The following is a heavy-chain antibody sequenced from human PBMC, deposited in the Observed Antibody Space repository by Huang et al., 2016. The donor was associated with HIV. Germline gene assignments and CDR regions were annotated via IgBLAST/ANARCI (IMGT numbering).Heavy chain of an antibody. Sequence: EVQLVESGGGLIEPGGSLRLSCAASGFTVSSHYMSWVGQAPGKWPEWVPAIHIGGSTYDRDSVNGRFTISRDNSKNTLYLQMSSLRVEDTAIYYCAREGQAQGYRMGSWDYWGQGTLVAVSS. V-gene: IGHV3-53*01. CDR1: GFTVSSHY. CDR3: AREGQAQGYRMGSWDY. D-gene: IGHD3-16*02. CDR2: IHIGGST. J-gene: IGHJ4*02.